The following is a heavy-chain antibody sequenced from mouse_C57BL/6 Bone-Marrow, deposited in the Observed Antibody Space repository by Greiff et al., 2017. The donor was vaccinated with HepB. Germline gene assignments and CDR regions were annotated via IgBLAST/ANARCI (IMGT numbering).Heavy chain of an antibody. J-gene: IGHJ2*01. CDR3: TRRIYYDYDDYFDY. Sequence: VQLQQSGTVLARPGASVKMSCKTSGYTFTSYWMHWVQQRPGQGLEWIGAIYPGNSDTSYNQKLKGKAKLTAVTSASTAYMDLSSLTNEDSAVYYCTRRIYYDYDDYFDYWGQGTTLTVSS. CDR2: IYPGNSDT. CDR1: GYTFTSYW. V-gene: IGHV1-5*01. D-gene: IGHD2-4*01.